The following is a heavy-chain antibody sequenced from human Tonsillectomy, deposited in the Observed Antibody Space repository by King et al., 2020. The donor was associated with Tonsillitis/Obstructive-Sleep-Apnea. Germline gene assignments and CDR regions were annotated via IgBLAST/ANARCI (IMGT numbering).Heavy chain of an antibody. D-gene: IGHD3-10*01. CDR3: AGRSGRGWGDY. Sequence: LQLQESGPGLVKPSETLSLTCTVSGGSISSSSYYWGWIRQPPGKGLEWIGSIYYSGSTYYNPSLKSRVTISVDTSKNQFSLKLSSVTAADTAVYYWAGRSGRGWGDYWGQGTLVTVSS. V-gene: IGHV4-39*01. CDR2: IYYSGST. CDR1: GGSISSSSYY. J-gene: IGHJ4*02.